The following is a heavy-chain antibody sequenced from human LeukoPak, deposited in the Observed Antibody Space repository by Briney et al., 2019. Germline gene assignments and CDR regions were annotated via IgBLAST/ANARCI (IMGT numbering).Heavy chain of an antibody. D-gene: IGHD3-16*01. J-gene: IGHJ5*02. CDR1: GFTFSYYA. Sequence: GGSLRLSCAASGFTFSYYAMNWVRQAPGKGLEWVSSISTRSTYIYYADSLKGRFTISRDNAKNSLYLQMNSLRAEDTAVYYCARVGDYDYATGYLDPWGQGTLVTVSS. CDR2: ISTRSTYI. V-gene: IGHV3-21*01. CDR3: ARVGDYDYATGYLDP.